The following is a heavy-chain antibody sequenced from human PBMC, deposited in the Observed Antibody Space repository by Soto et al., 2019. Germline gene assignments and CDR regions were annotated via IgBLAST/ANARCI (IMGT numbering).Heavy chain of an antibody. CDR2: IHSDGSTT. Sequence: PGGSLRLSCAASGFTFNYYWMHWVRQAPGQGLVWVSHIHSDGSTTTYADSVKGRFTISRDNAKNTLYLQMNSLRAEDTAVYYCARVHDYGSGSYSRPYYHFYYAMDVWGRGTTVTVSS. CDR3: ARVHDYGSGSYSRPYYHFYYAMDV. CDR1: GFTFNYYW. D-gene: IGHD3-10*01. J-gene: IGHJ6*02. V-gene: IGHV3-74*01.